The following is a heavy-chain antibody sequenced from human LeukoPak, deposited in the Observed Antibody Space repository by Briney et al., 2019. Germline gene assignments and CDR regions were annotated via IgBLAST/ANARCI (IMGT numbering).Heavy chain of an antibody. CDR2: TYYSGST. CDR3: ARGAGRYGVGTFGY. V-gene: IGHV4-39*07. Sequence: SETLSLTCTVPGGSISSISYSWGWIRQPPGKGLEWIGSTYYSGSTSYNPSLKSRVTISVDTSKNQFSLRRSAGVVADTAVYYCARGAGRYGVGTFGYWGQGTLVTVSS. CDR1: GGSISSISYS. J-gene: IGHJ4*02. D-gene: IGHD2-8*01.